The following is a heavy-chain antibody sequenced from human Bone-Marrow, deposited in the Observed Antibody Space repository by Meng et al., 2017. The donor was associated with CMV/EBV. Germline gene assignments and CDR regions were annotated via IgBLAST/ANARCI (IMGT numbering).Heavy chain of an antibody. Sequence: GGSLRLSCAASGFTFSSYEMNWVRQAPGKGLEWVSYISSSGSTIYYADSVKGRFTISRDNAKNSLYLQMNSLRAEDTAVYYCASLSTYYDFWSGPADYWGQGTTVTVSS. D-gene: IGHD3-3*01. CDR2: ISSSGSTI. CDR1: GFTFSSYE. J-gene: IGHJ4*03. V-gene: IGHV3-48*03. CDR3: ASLSTYYDFWSGPADY.